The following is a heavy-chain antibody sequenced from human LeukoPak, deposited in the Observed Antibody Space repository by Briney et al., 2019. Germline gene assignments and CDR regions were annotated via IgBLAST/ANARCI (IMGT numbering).Heavy chain of an antibody. CDR3: VKGDYYDFDY. D-gene: IGHD3-10*01. Sequence: PGGSLRLSCAASGFTFSNYGMNWVRQAPGKGLEWVSIITSGVGITYYADSVKGRFTISRDNSKNTLYLQMNSLRAEDTAVYYCVKGDYYDFDYWGQGTLVTVSS. V-gene: IGHV3-23*01. CDR1: GFTFSNYG. CDR2: ITSGVGIT. J-gene: IGHJ4*02.